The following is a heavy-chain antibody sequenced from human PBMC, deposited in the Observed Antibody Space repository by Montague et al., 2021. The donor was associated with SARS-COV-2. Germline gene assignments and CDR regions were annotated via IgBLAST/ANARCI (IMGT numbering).Heavy chain of an antibody. V-gene: IGHV2-5*01. J-gene: IGHJ4*02. D-gene: IGHD7-27*01. CDR2: IFWNDDK. CDR3: AHSLLFSSLGDLDS. Sequence: PALVKPTQTLTLTCTFSGFSLISDGVGVGWIRQPPGKALEWLALIFWNDDKRYNSSLKNRLIVTKDTSKNQVVLTMTNMDPLDTGTYYCAHSLLFSSLGDLDSWGQGTLVTVAS. CDR1: GFSLISDGVG.